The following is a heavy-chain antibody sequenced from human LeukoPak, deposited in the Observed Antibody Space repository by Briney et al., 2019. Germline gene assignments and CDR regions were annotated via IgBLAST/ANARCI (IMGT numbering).Heavy chain of an antibody. Sequence: GGSLRLSCAASGFTFSNYGMHWVRQAPGKGLEWVAFIRFDEDNKYYGDSVKGRFTISRDNSKNALYLQMNSLRAEDTAVYYCAKDITRFGDRRPFDYWGQGILVTVSS. V-gene: IGHV3-30*02. CDR3: AKDITRFGDRRPFDY. D-gene: IGHD3-10*01. CDR1: GFTFSNYG. J-gene: IGHJ4*02. CDR2: IRFDEDNK.